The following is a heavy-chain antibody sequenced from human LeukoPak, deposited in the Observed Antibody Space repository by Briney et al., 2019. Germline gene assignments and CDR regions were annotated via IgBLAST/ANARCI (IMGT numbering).Heavy chain of an antibody. D-gene: IGHD1-7*01. CDR3: ARAWVGYVGTTNFFDY. CDR2: ISSSSSYI. CDR1: GFTFSSYS. V-gene: IGHV3-21*01. J-gene: IGHJ4*02. Sequence: GGSLRLSCAASGFTFSSYSMNWVRQAPGKGLEWVSSISSSSSYICYADSVKGRFTISRDNAKNSLYLQMTSLRAEDTAVYYCARAWVGYVGTTNFFDYWGQGTLVTVSS.